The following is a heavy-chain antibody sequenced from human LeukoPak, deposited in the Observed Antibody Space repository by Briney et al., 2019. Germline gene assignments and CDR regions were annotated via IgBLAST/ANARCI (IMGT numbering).Heavy chain of an antibody. J-gene: IGHJ4*02. CDR2: VSGRGSSA. Sequence: GGSLRLSCAASGFTFTRFAMSWVRQAPGEGLEWGSAVSGRGSSAYYADSVKGRFTISRDNSKNTGYLQMNSLRGEDTALYYCAKDASLLPAKSDFWAQGTLVTVSS. V-gene: IGHV3-23*01. CDR1: GFTFTRFA. D-gene: IGHD3-22*01. CDR3: AKDASLLPAKSDF.